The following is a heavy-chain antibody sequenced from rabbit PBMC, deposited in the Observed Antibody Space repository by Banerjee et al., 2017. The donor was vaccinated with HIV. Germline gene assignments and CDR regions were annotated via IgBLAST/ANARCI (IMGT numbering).Heavy chain of an antibody. J-gene: IGHJ6*01. V-gene: IGHV1S45*01. D-gene: IGHD7-1*01. CDR3: ATHSDDYAGYGVVMDL. Sequence: QEQLVESGGGLVQPEGSLTLTCTASGFSFSSSYYMCWVRQAPGKGLEWIACIYGGDTANAYYATWAKGRFTISKASSTTVTLQMTSLTAADTATYFCATHSDDYAGYGVVMDLWGQGTLVTVS. CDR2: IYGGDTANA. CDR1: GFSFSSSYY.